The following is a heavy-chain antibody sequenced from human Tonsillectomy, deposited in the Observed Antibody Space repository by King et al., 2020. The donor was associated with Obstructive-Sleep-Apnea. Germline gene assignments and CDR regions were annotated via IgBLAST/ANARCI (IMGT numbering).Heavy chain of an antibody. Sequence: VQLQESGPGLVKPSETLSLTCTVSGGSISSYNWSWIRQPPGKGLEWIGYIYYSGSTNYNPSLKSRVTISLDTSKNQFSLKLSSVTAADTAVYYCARNPIFYGGNQYYFDYWGQGTLVTVSS. V-gene: IGHV4-59*01. D-gene: IGHD4-23*01. CDR1: GGSISSYN. CDR2: IYYSGST. CDR3: ARNPIFYGGNQYYFDY. J-gene: IGHJ4*02.